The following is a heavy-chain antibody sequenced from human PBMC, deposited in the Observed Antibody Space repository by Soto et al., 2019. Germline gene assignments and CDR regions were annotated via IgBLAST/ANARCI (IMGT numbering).Heavy chain of an antibody. CDR1: GYSFTSYW. CDR2: IYPGDSDT. V-gene: IGHV5-51*01. CDR3: ARLRYCSGGSCYGMDV. Sequence: GESLKISCKGSGYSFTSYWIGWVRQMPGKGLEWMGIIYPGDSDTRYSPSFQGQVTISADKSISTAYLQWSSLKASDTAMYYCARLRYCSGGSCYGMDVWGQGTTVTVS. J-gene: IGHJ6*02. D-gene: IGHD2-15*01.